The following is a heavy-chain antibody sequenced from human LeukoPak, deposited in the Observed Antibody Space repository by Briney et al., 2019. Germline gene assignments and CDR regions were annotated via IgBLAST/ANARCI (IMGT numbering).Heavy chain of an antibody. J-gene: IGHJ6*03. CDR1: GFTFSSYG. CDR3: AKRPSGGGYYYYLDV. D-gene: IGHD3-16*01. CDR2: IRYDGSNK. Sequence: GGSLRLSCAASGFTFSSYGMHWVRQAPGKGLEWVAFIRYDGSNKFYADSVKGRFTISRDNSKNTLHLQMNSLRAEDTAVCYCAKRPSGGGYYYYLDVWGKGTTVTVSS. V-gene: IGHV3-30*02.